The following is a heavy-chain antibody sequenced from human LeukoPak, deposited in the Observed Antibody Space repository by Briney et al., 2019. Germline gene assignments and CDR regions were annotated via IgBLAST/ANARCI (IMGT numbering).Heavy chain of an antibody. V-gene: IGHV4-39*07. D-gene: IGHD2-15*01. Sequence: SRSLSHTRSVSRDPGSRANYYWGWIRQSPGKGLEWIGRISYTGSPYYNPSLKGRVTISIDKPNHQFYLKVTSVTAADTAVYYCARGRYCSAEICSGGDAFDIWGQGTMVSVSS. CDR2: ISYTGSP. CDR3: ARGRYCSAEICSGGDAFDI. J-gene: IGHJ3*02. CDR1: RDPGSRANYY.